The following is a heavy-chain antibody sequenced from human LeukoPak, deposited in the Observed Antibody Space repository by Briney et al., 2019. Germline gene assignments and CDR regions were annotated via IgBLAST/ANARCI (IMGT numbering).Heavy chain of an antibody. J-gene: IGHJ3*01. V-gene: IGHV4-39*01. CDR2: IYHSGST. CDR3: AGEYSSSSGRRAFDF. CDR1: GGSISSYY. Sequence: SETLSLTCTVSGGSISSYYWGWIRQPPGKGLEWIGSIYHSGSTYCNPSLKSRVTTSVDTSKNQFSLRLSSVTAADTAVYYCAGEYSSSSGRRAFDFWGQGTMVTVSS. D-gene: IGHD6-6*01.